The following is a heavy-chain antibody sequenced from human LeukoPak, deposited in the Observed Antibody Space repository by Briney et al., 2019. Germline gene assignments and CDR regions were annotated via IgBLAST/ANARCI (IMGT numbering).Heavy chain of an antibody. J-gene: IGHJ6*04. CDR3: ARETAVVPAASGDPYYYYCMDV. V-gene: IGHV1-18*04. Sequence: ASVKVSCKASGYTFTSYGISWVRQAPGQRLEWMGWISAYNGTTNYAQKLQGRVTMTTDTSTSTAYMELRSLRSDDTAVYDCARETAVVPAASGDPYYYYCMDVWGKGTTVTVSS. CDR1: GYTFTSYG. D-gene: IGHD2-2*01. CDR2: ISAYNGTT.